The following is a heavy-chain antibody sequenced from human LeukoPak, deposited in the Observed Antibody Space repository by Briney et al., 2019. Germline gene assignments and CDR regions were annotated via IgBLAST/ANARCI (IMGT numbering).Heavy chain of an antibody. CDR3: TRFGDYGEY. Sequence: GGSLRLSCAASGFTFTKFWMSWVRQAPGKGLEWVANIQEDGKKENYVDSVRGRFTISRDNPQNTVYLQMNSLRAEDSALYYCTRFGDYGEYRGQGTLVTVSS. J-gene: IGHJ4*02. D-gene: IGHD3-10*01. CDR1: GFTFTKFW. V-gene: IGHV3-7*03. CDR2: IQEDGKKE.